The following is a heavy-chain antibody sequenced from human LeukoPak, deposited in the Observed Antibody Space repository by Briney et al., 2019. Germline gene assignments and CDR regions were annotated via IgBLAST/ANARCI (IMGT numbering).Heavy chain of an antibody. J-gene: IGHJ4*02. Sequence: GASVKVSCKASGYTFTSYYMHWVRQAPGQGLEWMGWINPNSGDTKYAQKFQGRVTMTRDTSISTAYVELSRLRSDDTAVYYCATQRGSYLWGTDFDYWGQGTLVTVSS. V-gene: IGHV1-2*02. CDR3: ATQRGSYLWGTDFDY. D-gene: IGHD3-16*01. CDR1: GYTFTSYY. CDR2: INPNSGDT.